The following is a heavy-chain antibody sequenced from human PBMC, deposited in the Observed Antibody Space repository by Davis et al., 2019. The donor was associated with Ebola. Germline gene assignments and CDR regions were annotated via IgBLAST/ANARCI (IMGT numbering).Heavy chain of an antibody. J-gene: IGHJ3*02. Sequence: PGGSLRLSCAASGFTFSSYGMHWVRQAPGKGLEWVAVIWYDGTNKYHADSVKGRFTISRDNSKNTLYLQMNSLRAEDTAVYYCARGSSVTSRSAFDIWGQGTMVTVSS. D-gene: IGHD4-17*01. CDR1: GFTFSSYG. CDR2: IWYDGTNK. CDR3: ARGSSVTSRSAFDI. V-gene: IGHV3-30*19.